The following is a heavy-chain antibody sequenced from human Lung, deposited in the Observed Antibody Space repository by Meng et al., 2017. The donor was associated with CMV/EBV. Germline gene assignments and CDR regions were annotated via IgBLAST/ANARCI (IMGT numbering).Heavy chain of an antibody. J-gene: IGHJ4*02. Sequence: GSLRLSCSVSAGSISSYGSFWGWIRQPPGKGLEWIGMIYYSGGTHYNPSLKSRVIVSVDTSKKNFSLKLSSVTASDTAVYYCVRYYDCSGHHYFDYWGQGSLVTVSS. CDR1: AGSISSYGSF. V-gene: IGHV4-39*02. D-gene: IGHD3-22*01. CDR2: IYYSGGT. CDR3: VRYYDCSGHHYFDY.